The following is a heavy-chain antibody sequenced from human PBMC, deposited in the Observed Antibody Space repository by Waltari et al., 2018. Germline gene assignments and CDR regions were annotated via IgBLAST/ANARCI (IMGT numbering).Heavy chain of an antibody. V-gene: IGHV4-59*08. CDR1: GGSISSYY. CDR2: IYYSGSP. Sequence: QVQLQESGPGLVKPSETLSLTCTVSGGSISSYYWSWIRQPPGKGLEWIGYIYYSGSPNYNPSLKSRVTISVDTSKNQFSLKLSSVTAADTAVYYCARHPRVPAAKEYYMDVWGKGTTVTISS. J-gene: IGHJ6*03. CDR3: ARHPRVPAAKEYYMDV. D-gene: IGHD2-2*01.